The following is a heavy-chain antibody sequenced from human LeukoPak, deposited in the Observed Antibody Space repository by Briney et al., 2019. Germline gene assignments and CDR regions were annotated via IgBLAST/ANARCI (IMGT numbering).Heavy chain of an antibody. CDR2: ISSSSSYI. D-gene: IGHD5-12*01. J-gene: IGHJ4*02. CDR1: GFTFSTYA. CDR3: ASGRGNGYNSGY. Sequence: GGSLRLSCAASGFTFSTYAMSWVHQAPGKGLEWVSSISSSSSYIYYADSVKGRFTISRDNAKNSLYLQMNSLRAEDTAVYYCASGRGNGYNSGYWGQGTLVTVSS. V-gene: IGHV3-21*01.